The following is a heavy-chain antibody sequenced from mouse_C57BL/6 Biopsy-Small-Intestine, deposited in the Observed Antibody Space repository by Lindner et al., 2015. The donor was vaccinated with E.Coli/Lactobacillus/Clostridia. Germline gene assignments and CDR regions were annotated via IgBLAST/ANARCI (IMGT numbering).Heavy chain of an antibody. CDR2: INPNNGGT. D-gene: IGHD3-2*02. J-gene: IGHJ2*01. CDR1: GYTFTDYN. Sequence: VQLQESGPELVKPGASVKIPCKASGYTFTDYNMDWVKQSHGKSLEWIGDINPNNGGTIYNQKFKGKATLTVDKSSSTAYMELRSLTSEDTAVYYCARGSSGHLGYFDYWGQGTTLTVSS. CDR3: ARGSSGHLGYFDY. V-gene: IGHV1-18*01.